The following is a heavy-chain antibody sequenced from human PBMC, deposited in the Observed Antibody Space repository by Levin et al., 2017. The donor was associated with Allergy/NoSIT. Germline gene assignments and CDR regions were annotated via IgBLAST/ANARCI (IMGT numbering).Heavy chain of an antibody. D-gene: IGHD3-9*01. CDR1: GFTFSNAW. Sequence: GESLKISCAASGFTFSNAWMSWVRQAPGKGLEWVGRIKSKTDGGTTDYAAPVKGRFTISRDDSKNTLYLQMNSLKTEDTAVYYCTTQFSTIGPLSWGQGTLVTVSS. J-gene: IGHJ4*02. V-gene: IGHV3-15*01. CDR3: TTQFSTIGPLS. CDR2: IKSKTDGGTT.